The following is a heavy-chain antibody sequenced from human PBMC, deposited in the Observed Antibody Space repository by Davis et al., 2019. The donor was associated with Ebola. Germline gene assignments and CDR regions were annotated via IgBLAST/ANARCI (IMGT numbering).Heavy chain of an antibody. V-gene: IGHV4-59*02. CDR1: GGSVTSYY. CDR3: AKEQGGPRYSGYYPYGLDV. Sequence: PSEFLSLTCSVSGGSVTSYYWSWIRQPPGKGLEWIGYVYHTGSTNQNPSLKGRVTISVDTSRNQFSLKLSSVTAADTAVYYCAKEQGGPRYSGYYPYGLDVWGQGTTVTVSS. D-gene: IGHD5-12*01. J-gene: IGHJ6*02. CDR2: VYHTGST.